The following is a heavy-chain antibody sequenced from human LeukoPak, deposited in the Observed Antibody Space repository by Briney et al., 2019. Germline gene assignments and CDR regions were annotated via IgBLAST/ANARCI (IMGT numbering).Heavy chain of an antibody. D-gene: IGHD3-3*01. CDR3: AKDFEQGYTLFHF. J-gene: IGHJ1*01. CDR2: ISCRGGST. Sequence: QPGGSLRLSCAASGFTFSSYAMSWVRQAPGKGLEWVSAISCRGGSTYYADSVKGRFTISRDNSKNTLYLQMNSLRAEDTAVYYCAKDFEQGYTLFHFWGQGTLVTVLS. CDR1: GFTFSSYA. V-gene: IGHV3-23*01.